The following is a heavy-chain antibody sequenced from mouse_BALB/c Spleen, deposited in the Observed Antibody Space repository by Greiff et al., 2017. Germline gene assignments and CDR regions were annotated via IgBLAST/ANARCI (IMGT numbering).Heavy chain of an antibody. V-gene: IGHV5-6-5*01. CDR2: ISSGGST. CDR3: AREIYYGNSFDY. Sequence: DVQLVESGGGLVKPGGSLKLSCAASGFTFSSYAMSWVRQTPEKRLEWVASISSGGSTYYPDSVKGRFTISRDNARNILYLQMSSLRSEDTAMYYCAREIYYGNSFDYWGQGTTLTVSS. CDR1: GFTFSSYA. D-gene: IGHD2-1*01. J-gene: IGHJ2*01.